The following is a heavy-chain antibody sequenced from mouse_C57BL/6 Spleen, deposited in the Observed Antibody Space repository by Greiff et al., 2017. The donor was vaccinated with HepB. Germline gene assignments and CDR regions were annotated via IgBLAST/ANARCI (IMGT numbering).Heavy chain of an antibody. J-gene: IGHJ4*01. CDR2: ISGGGGNT. V-gene: IGHV5-9*01. CDR1: GFTFSSYT. D-gene: IGHD3-3*01. Sequence: EVKLMESGGGLVKPGGSLKLSCAASGFTFSSYTMSWVRQTPEKRLEWVATISGGGGNTYYPDSVKGRFTISRDNAKNTLYLQMSSLRSEDTALYYCARRDVYYAMDYWGQGTSVTVSS. CDR3: ARRDVYYAMDY.